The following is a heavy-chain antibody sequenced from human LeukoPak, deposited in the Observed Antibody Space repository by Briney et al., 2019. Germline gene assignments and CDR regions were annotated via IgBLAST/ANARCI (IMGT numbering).Heavy chain of an antibody. CDR1: GFTFSSYG. Sequence: GGSLRLSCAASGFTFSSYGMHWVRQAPGKGLEWVAVISYDGSNKYYAASVKGRFTISRDNSKNTLYLQMNSLRAEDTAVYYCAKDRVYSSGYYYYYYYYMDVWGKGTTVTVSS. D-gene: IGHD3-22*01. CDR2: ISYDGSNK. J-gene: IGHJ6*03. V-gene: IGHV3-30*18. CDR3: AKDRVYSSGYYYYYYYYMDV.